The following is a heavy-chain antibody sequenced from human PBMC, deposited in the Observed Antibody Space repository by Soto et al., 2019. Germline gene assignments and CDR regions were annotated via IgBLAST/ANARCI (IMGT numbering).Heavy chain of an antibody. Sequence: EVQLVESGGGLVQPGGSLRLSCAASGFTFSSYWMSWVRQAPGKGLEWVANIKQDGSEKYYVDSVKGRFTISRDNAKNPLYLQMNSLRAEDTAVYYCARVMNDILTRRGLWGQGTLVTVSS. CDR2: IKQDGSEK. D-gene: IGHD3-9*01. CDR1: GFTFSSYW. J-gene: IGHJ4*02. CDR3: ARVMNDILTRRGL. V-gene: IGHV3-7*01.